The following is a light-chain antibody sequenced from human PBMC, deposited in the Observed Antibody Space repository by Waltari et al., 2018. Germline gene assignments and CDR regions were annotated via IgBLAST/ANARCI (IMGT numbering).Light chain of an antibody. J-gene: IGLJ1*01. CDR3: QSYDSSLSALYV. V-gene: IGLV1-40*01. CDR2: GNS. Sequence: QSVLTQPPSVSGAPGQRVTISCTGSSSNIGAGYDVHWYQQLPGTAPKLLIYGNSNRPSWVPDRVSGSKSGTSASLAITGLQAEDEADYYCQSYDSSLSALYVFGTGTKVTVL. CDR1: SSNIGAGYD.